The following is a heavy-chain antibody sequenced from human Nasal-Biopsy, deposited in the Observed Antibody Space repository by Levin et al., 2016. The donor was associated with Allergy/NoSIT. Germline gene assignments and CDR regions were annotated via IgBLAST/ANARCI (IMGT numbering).Heavy chain of an antibody. Sequence: GSLRLSCAVSGGSVNSDYWGWIRQPPGKGLEWIGYIYYTGSTKYNPSLKRRVSMSLDTAKNQFSLKLTSVTAADTAVYYCARQSRRRQVGTTRVLGFLDSWGQGTRVTVSS. CDR3: ARQSRRRQVGTTRVLGFLDS. V-gene: IGHV4-59*08. D-gene: IGHD1-26*01. J-gene: IGHJ4*02. CDR1: GGSVNSDY. CDR2: IYYTGST.